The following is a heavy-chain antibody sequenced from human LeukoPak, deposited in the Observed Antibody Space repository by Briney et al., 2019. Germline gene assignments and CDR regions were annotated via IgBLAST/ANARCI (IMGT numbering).Heavy chain of an antibody. D-gene: IGHD3-16*01. CDR1: GFTFSSYS. CDR2: ISSSSSYI. V-gene: IGHV3-21*01. Sequence: GGSLRLSCSASGFTFSSYSMNWVRQAPGKGLEWVSSISSSSSYIYYADSVKGRFTISRDNAKNSLYLQMNSLRAEDTAVYYCATLGGGYYFDYWGQGTLVTVSS. CDR3: ATLGGGYYFDY. J-gene: IGHJ4*02.